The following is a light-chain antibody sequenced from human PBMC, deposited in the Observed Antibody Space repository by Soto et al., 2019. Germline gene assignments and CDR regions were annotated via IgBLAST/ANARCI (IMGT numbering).Light chain of an antibody. Sequence: EIVLTQSPGTLSLFPGERATLSCRASQTIKSTSLAWYQQRPGQAPSLLIYGASSMATGIPDKFSGSGSGTDFTLTISRLEPEDSAVYYCQQYGSSPRTFGQGTKVEI. J-gene: IGKJ1*01. CDR1: QTIKSTS. CDR2: GAS. V-gene: IGKV3-20*01. CDR3: QQYGSSPRT.